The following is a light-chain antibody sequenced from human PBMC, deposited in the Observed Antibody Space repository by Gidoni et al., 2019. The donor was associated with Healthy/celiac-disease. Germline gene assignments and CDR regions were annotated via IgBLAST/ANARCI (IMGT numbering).Light chain of an antibody. CDR1: SSHIGAGYD. V-gene: IGLV1-40*01. J-gene: IGLJ2*01. CDR2: GNS. Sequence: QSVLTQPPSVSGAPGQRVTISCTGSSSHIGAGYDVHWYQQLPGTAPKLLIYGNSNRPSGVPDRFSGSKSGTSASLAITGLQAEDEADYYCQSYDSSLYVVFGGGTKLTVL. CDR3: QSYDSSLYVV.